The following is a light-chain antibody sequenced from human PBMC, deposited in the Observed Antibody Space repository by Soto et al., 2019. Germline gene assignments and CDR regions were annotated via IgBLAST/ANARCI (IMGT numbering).Light chain of an antibody. J-gene: IGKJ3*01. V-gene: IGKV1-39*01. Sequence: DIQMTQSPSSLSASVGDRVTVTCRSCQSIGGYLNWYQQKPGKAPKLLMHAASTLQSGVPSRFSGSGSGTDYTLTISSLQPEDFATYCCQQSYSNPFTFGPGTQVEIK. CDR3: QQSYSNPFT. CDR1: QSIGGY. CDR2: AAS.